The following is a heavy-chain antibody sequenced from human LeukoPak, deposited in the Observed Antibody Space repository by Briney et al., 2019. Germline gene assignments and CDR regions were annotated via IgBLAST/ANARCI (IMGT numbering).Heavy chain of an antibody. CDR2: ISGSGGST. Sequence: GGSLRLSCAASGFTFSSYAMSCVRQAPGKGLEWVSAISGSGGSTYYADSVKGRFTISRDNSKNTLYLQMNSLRAEDTAVYYCAKSVGYCSSTSCSVSPFDYWGQGTLVTVSS. J-gene: IGHJ4*02. V-gene: IGHV3-23*01. D-gene: IGHD2-2*01. CDR3: AKSVGYCSSTSCSVSPFDY. CDR1: GFTFSSYA.